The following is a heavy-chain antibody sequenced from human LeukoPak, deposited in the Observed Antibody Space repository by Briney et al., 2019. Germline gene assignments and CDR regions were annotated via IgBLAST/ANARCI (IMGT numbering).Heavy chain of an antibody. CDR2: ISAYNGNT. V-gene: IGHV1-18*01. Sequence: ASGKVSCKASAYTFTSYCISWVRQAAGQGREWMGWISAYNGNTNYAQKLQGRVTTTTDTSTSTAYMELRSLRCNDTAVYYCARDSTSGWREFDYWGQGSLVTVSS. J-gene: IGHJ4*02. CDR3: ARDSTSGWREFDY. CDR1: AYTFTSYC. D-gene: IGHD6-19*01.